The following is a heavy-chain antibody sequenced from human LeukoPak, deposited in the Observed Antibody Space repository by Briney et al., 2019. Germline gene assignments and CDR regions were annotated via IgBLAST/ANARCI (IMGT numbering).Heavy chain of an antibody. V-gene: IGHV3-21*01. J-gene: IGHJ4*02. CDR1: GFTFSSYS. CDR2: ISNSSSYI. CDR3: ASGYDSSGYYYNY. D-gene: IGHD3-22*01. Sequence: PGGSLRLSCAASGFTFSSYSMNWVRQAPGKGLEWVSSISNSSSYIYYADSVKGRFTISRDNAKNSLYLQMNSLRAEDTAVYYRASGYDSSGYYYNYWGQGTLVTVSS.